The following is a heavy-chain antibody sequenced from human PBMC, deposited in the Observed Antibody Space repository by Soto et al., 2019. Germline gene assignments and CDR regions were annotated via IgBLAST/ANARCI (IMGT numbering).Heavy chain of an antibody. J-gene: IGHJ3*02. Sequence: QVQLVQSGAEVKKPGSSVKVSCKASGGTFSTYTIIWVRQAPGQGLECMGRILPMLDITNSAQRFQGRVTITADKSTSTAYLELSSLRSEDTAVYYCTLGSWSAETFDIWGRGTRVTVSS. D-gene: IGHD6-13*01. CDR3: TLGSWSAETFDI. CDR1: GGTFSTYT. V-gene: IGHV1-69*02. CDR2: ILPMLDIT.